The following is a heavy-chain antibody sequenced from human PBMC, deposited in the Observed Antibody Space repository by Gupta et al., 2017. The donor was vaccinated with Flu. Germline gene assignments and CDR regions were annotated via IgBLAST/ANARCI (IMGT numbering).Heavy chain of an antibody. CDR1: GGTFSSYA. V-gene: IGHV1-69*06. J-gene: IGHJ6*02. CDR3: ARVQTTVTHPKVFYYYGMDV. D-gene: IGHD4-17*01. CDR2: IIPIFGTA. Sequence: QVQLVQSGAEVKKPGSSVKVSCKASGGTFSSYAISWVRQAPGQGLEWMGGIIPIFGTANYAQKFQGRVTITADKSTSTAYMELSSLRSEDTAVYYCARVQTTVTHPKVFYYYGMDVWGQGTTVTVSS.